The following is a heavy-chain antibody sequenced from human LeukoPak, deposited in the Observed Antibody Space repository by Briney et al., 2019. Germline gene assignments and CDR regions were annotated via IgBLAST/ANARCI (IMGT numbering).Heavy chain of an antibody. J-gene: IGHJ4*02. CDR3: ARGKAGIDFWGGYPVEFDY. D-gene: IGHD3-3*01. Sequence: SETLSLTCTVSGGSISSSSYYWGWIRQPPGKGLEWIGSIYYSGSTYYNPSLKSRVTISVDTSKNQFSLKLSSVTAADTAVYYCARGKAGIDFWGGYPVEFDYWGQGTLVTVSS. CDR1: GGSISSSSYY. V-gene: IGHV4-39*07. CDR2: IYYSGST.